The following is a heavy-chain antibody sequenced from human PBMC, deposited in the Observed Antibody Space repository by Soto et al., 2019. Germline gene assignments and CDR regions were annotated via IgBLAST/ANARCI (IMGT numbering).Heavy chain of an antibody. Sequence: SVKVSFKASGGTFSSYAISWLRQAPGQGLEWMGGIIPIFGTANYAQKFQGRVTITADESTSTAYMELSSLRSEDTAVYYCATDNTGYYYYGMDVWGQGTTVTVSS. V-gene: IGHV1-69*13. J-gene: IGHJ6*02. CDR2: IIPIFGTA. CDR1: GGTFSSYA. CDR3: ATDNTGYYYYGMDV.